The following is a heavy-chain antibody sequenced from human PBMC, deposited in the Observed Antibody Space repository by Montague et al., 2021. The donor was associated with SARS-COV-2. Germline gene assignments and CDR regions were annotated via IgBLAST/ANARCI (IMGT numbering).Heavy chain of an antibody. V-gene: IGHV4-61*02. Sequence: TLSLTCTVSGGSISSDYYYWSWIRQPAGKGLEWIGRIYSNGNTNCYPSLKSRVTISADTSENQLYLKLSSVTAADTAVYYCARVGRAATDYFDYWGQGILVTVSS. D-gene: IGHD6-13*01. CDR1: GGSISSDYYY. CDR2: IYSNGNT. J-gene: IGHJ4*02. CDR3: ARVGRAATDYFDY.